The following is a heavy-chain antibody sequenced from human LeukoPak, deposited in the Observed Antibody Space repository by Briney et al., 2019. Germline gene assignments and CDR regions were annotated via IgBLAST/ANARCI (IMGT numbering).Heavy chain of an antibody. J-gene: IGHJ4*02. CDR3: ARDYPVGAITGTTKKDGALDY. V-gene: IGHV1-18*01. CDR2: ISAYYGNT. Sequence: ASVKVSCKASGYTFTSYGISWVRMAPGQGLEWMGWISAYYGNTNYVQKLQGRVNMTTDTSTSTAYMGLRSLRSDDTAVYYCARDYPVGAITGTTKKDGALDYWGQGTLVTVSS. CDR1: GYTFTSYG. D-gene: IGHD1-7*01.